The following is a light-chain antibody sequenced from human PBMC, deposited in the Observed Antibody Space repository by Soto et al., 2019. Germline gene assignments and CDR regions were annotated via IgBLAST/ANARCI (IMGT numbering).Light chain of an antibody. CDR3: RHYDSFART. J-gene: IGKJ1*01. CDR2: GVS. CDR1: QSVSSTS. V-gene: IGKV3-20*01. Sequence: PGERATLSCRASQSVSSTSLAWYQQKPGQAPRLLMYGVSSRATGIPDRFSGSGSGTDFTLTINRLEPEDFAVYFCRHYDSFARTFG.